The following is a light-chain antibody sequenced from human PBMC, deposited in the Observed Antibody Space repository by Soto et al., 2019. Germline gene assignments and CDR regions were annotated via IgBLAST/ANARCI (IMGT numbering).Light chain of an antibody. J-gene: IGLJ1*01. CDR1: SSDVGGYNY. CDR3: CSYATGSVYV. V-gene: IGLV2-14*01. Sequence: QSALTQPASVSGSPGQSITISCTGTSSDVGGYNYVSWYQQHPGKVPKLMMFDVNNRPSGVSNRFSGSKSGNTASLTISGXHXXDEADYFCCSYATGSVYVFRTGTKLTVL. CDR2: DVN.